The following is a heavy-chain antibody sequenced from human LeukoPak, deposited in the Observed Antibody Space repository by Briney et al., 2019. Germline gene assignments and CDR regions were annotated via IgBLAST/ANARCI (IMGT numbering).Heavy chain of an antibody. CDR2: IKEDGSEK. D-gene: IGHD3-3*01. J-gene: IGHJ4*02. CDR3: AREGHDFWSGYYAPIRNDY. V-gene: IGHV3-7*01. Sequence: PGGSLRLSCAASGFIFSSYWMSWVRQAPGKGLEWVGNIKEDGSEKYYVDSVKGRFTISRDNAKNSLYLQMNSLRAEDTAVYYCAREGHDFWSGYYAPIRNDYWGQGTLVTVSS. CDR1: GFIFSSYW.